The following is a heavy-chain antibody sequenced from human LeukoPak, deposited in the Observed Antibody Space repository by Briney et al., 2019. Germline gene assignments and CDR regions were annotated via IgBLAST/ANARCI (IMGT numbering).Heavy chain of an antibody. V-gene: IGHV4-34*01. CDR2: INHSGST. J-gene: IGHJ3*02. D-gene: IGHD3-16*01. CDR1: GGSFSGYY. CDR3: ARAEGAASHI. Sequence: SETLSLTCAVYGGSFSGYYWSWIRQPPGKGLEWIGEINHSGSTNYNPSLKSRVSMSLDTSRNHFSLRLTSVTAADTGVYFCARAEGAASHIWGQGTMVSVSS.